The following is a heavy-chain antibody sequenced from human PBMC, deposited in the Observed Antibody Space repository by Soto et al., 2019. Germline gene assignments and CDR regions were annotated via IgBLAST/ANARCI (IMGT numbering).Heavy chain of an antibody. D-gene: IGHD2-15*01. V-gene: IGHV4-4*07. J-gene: IGHJ4*02. CDR2: IDISGTT. Sequence: PSETLSLTCTISGGTINAHFWSWIRQPAGKGLEFIGHIDISGTTTYHPYLKSRVTLPIDPPQSQLSLKLSSVTAADTSVYYCARINGGSPDFWGQGTLVTVSS. CDR1: GGTINAHF. CDR3: ARINGGSPDF.